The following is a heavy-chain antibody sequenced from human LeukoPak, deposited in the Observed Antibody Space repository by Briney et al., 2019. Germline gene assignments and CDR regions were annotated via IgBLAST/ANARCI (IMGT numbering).Heavy chain of an antibody. CDR3: ARGRYDFWSGYYKELAYYFDY. Sequence: ASVKVSCKASGYTFTGYYMHWVRQAPGQGLEWMGWINPNSGGTNYAQKFQGRVTMTRNTSISTAYMELSSLRSEDTAVYYCARGRYDFWSGYYKELAYYFDYWGQGTLVTVSS. CDR1: GYTFTGYY. CDR2: INPNSGGT. V-gene: IGHV1-2*02. J-gene: IGHJ4*02. D-gene: IGHD3-3*01.